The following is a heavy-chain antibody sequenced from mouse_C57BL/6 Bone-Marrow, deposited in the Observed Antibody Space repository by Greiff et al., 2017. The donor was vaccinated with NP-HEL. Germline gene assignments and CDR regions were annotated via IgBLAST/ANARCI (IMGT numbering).Heavy chain of an antibody. CDR3: SLYEIAY. CDR2: ISYDGSN. Sequence: DVKLQESGPGLVKPSQSLSLTCSVTGYSITSGYYWNWIRQFPGNKLEWMGYISYDGSNNYNPSLKNQISLTRATSKSQFFLKLDSVTTEDTATDYCSLYEIAYWGQGTLVTVSA. CDR1: GYSITSGYY. D-gene: IGHD2-3*01. V-gene: IGHV3-6*01. J-gene: IGHJ3*01.